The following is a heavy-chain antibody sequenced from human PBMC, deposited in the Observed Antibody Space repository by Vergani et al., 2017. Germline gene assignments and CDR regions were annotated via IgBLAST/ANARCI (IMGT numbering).Heavy chain of an antibody. Sequence: QVQLVHSGAEVKKPGSSVKVSCKASGGTFSSYTISWVRQAPGQGLEWMGRIIPILGIANYAQKFQGRVPITADKSTSTGYMELSSLRSEDTAVYYCAIAVAGSQAEYFQHWGQGTLVTVSS. CDR1: GGTFSSYT. CDR3: AIAVAGSQAEYFQH. J-gene: IGHJ1*01. CDR2: IIPILGIA. D-gene: IGHD6-19*01. V-gene: IGHV1-69*02.